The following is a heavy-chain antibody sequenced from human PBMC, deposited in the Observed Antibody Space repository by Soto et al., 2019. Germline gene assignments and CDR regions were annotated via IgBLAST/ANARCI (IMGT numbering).Heavy chain of an antibody. CDR2: IYYSGST. J-gene: IGHJ6*02. CDR3: ARGKVDTAMPWYYYYGMDV. V-gene: IGHV4-59*01. D-gene: IGHD5-18*01. Sequence: SETLSLTCTVSGDSISNYYCSWIRQPPGKGLEWIGYIYYSGSTNYSPSLKSRVTISVDTSKNQFSLRLSSVTAADTAVYYCARGKVDTAMPWYYYYGMDVWGQGTTVTVSS. CDR1: GDSISNYY.